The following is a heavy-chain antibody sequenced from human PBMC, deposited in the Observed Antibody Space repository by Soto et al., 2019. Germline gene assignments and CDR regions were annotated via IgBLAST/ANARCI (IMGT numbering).Heavy chain of an antibody. CDR1: GFTFSSYW. CDR3: ARPRRNIVVVPAAWDY. Sequence: EVQLVESGGGLVQPGGSLRLSCAASGFTFSSYWMSWVRQAPGKGLEWVANIKQDGSEKYYVDSVKGRFTISRDNAKNSLYLQMKSLRAEDTAVYYCARPRRNIVVVPAAWDYWGQGPLVTV. CDR2: IKQDGSEK. J-gene: IGHJ4*02. D-gene: IGHD2-2*01. V-gene: IGHV3-7*01.